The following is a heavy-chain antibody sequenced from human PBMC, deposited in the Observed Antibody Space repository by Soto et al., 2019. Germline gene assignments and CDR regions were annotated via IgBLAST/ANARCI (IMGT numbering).Heavy chain of an antibody. V-gene: IGHV1-69*01. Sequence: QVQLVQSGAEVKKPGSSVKVSCKASGGTFSSYGITWVRQAPGQGLEWMGGIIPMFGTTNYSQKFQSRGTLAADESTSTAYMDLSSLRSEDTAVYDCARDGQDLGRNLALWGQGTLVTVSS. CDR2: IIPMFGTT. CDR3: ARDGQDLGRNLAL. D-gene: IGHD2-15*01. J-gene: IGHJ4*02. CDR1: GGTFSSYG.